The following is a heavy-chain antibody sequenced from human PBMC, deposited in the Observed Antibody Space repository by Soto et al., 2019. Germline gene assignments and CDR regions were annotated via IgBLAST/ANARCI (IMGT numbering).Heavy chain of an antibody. Sequence: EVQLVESGGGLVQPGRSLRLSCAASGFTFDDYAMHWVRQAPGKGLEWVSGISWISGSIGYADSVKGRFTISRDNAKNSLYLQMNSLRAEDTALYYCAKDGRRYSSSWYLSAFDYWGQGTLVTVSS. V-gene: IGHV3-9*01. CDR1: GFTFDDYA. D-gene: IGHD6-13*01. J-gene: IGHJ4*02. CDR2: ISWISGSI. CDR3: AKDGRRYSSSWYLSAFDY.